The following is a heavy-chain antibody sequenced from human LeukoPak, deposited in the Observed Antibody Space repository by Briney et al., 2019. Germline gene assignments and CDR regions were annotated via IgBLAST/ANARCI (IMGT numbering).Heavy chain of an antibody. D-gene: IGHD6-6*01. CDR3: ARGGPASSSSWFDP. Sequence: PSETLSLTCAVYGGSFSGYYWSWIRQPPGKGLEWIGEINHSGSTNYNPSLKSRVTISVDTSKNQFSLKLSSVTAADTAVYYCARGGPASSSSWFDPWGQGTLVTVSS. J-gene: IGHJ5*02. V-gene: IGHV4-34*01. CDR2: INHSGST. CDR1: GGSFSGYY.